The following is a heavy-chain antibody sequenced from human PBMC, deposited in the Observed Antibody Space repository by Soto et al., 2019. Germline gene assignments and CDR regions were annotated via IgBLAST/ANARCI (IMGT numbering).Heavy chain of an antibody. Sequence: QVQLQQWGAGLLKPSETLSLTCAVYGGSFSGYQWSWIRQTPGKGLEWIGEINDSGNINYNPSLKSRLTILGDTPKKQVSPKLRSVPTADSAVDYCATGLILCFGELAPRGGYYYGMDVWGKGTTVTVSS. V-gene: IGHV4-34*01. CDR2: INDSGNI. D-gene: IGHD3-10*01. J-gene: IGHJ6*04. CDR3: ATGLILCFGELAPRGGYYYGMDV. CDR1: GGSFSGYQ.